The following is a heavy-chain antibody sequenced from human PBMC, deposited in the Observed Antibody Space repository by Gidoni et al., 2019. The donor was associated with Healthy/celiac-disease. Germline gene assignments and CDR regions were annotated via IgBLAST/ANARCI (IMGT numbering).Heavy chain of an antibody. CDR3: ARDSGSYGWYFDY. J-gene: IGHJ4*02. D-gene: IGHD2-8*02. Sequence: QVQLVQSGAVVKKPGSAVKVSCKASVGTFSSYAISWVRQAPGQGLEWMGGIIPIFGTANYAQKFQGRVTITADESTSTAYMELSSLRSEDTAVYYCARDSGSYGWYFDYWGQGTLVTVSS. CDR1: VGTFSSYA. CDR2: IIPIFGTA. V-gene: IGHV1-69*01.